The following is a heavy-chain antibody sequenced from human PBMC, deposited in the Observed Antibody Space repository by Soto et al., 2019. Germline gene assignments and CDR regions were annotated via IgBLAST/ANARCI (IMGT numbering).Heavy chain of an antibody. CDR1: GFTFSSYG. D-gene: IGHD3-16*02. Sequence: GGSLRLSCAASGFTFSSYGMHWVRQAPGKGLEWVAVIWYDGSNKYYADSVKGRFTISRDNSKNTLYLQMNSLRAEDTAVYYCAREFQGSYDYIWGSYRTQDFDYWGQGTLVTVSS. V-gene: IGHV3-33*01. CDR2: IWYDGSNK. J-gene: IGHJ4*02. CDR3: AREFQGSYDYIWGSYRTQDFDY.